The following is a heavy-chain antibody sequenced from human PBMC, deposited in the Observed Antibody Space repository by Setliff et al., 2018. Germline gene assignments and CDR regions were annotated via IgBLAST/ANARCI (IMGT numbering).Heavy chain of an antibody. CDR2: IYITGNP. V-gene: IGHV4-61*09. CDR3: ARGRGLEWLPESWFDP. CDR1: GASIRQTSYF. J-gene: IGHJ5*02. D-gene: IGHD3-3*01. Sequence: SETLSLTCAVSGASIRQTSYFWTWVRQPAGKGLEWIGHIYITGNPNVNPSLKSRVAMSLDNSGNQFSLNLQSVTAADTAVYYCARGRGLEWLPESWFDPWGQGTLVTVSS.